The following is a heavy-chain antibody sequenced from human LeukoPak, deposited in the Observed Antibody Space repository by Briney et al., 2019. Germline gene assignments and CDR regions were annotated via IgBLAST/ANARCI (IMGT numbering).Heavy chain of an antibody. D-gene: IGHD2-21*02. Sequence: GASVKVSCKASGYTFTSYDINWVRQAPGQGLEWMGWINPNSGGTNYAQKFQGRVTMTRDTSISTAYMELSRLRSDDTAVYYCARTFYCGGDCQISDLEYFQHWGQGTLVTVSS. CDR1: GYTFTSYD. CDR2: INPNSGGT. J-gene: IGHJ1*01. V-gene: IGHV1-2*02. CDR3: ARTFYCGGDCQISDLEYFQH.